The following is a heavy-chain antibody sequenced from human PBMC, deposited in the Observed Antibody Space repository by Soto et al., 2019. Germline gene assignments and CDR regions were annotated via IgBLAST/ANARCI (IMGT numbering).Heavy chain of an antibody. CDR2: ISRYGDIT. CDR1: GFTFNIYA. D-gene: IGHD2-15*01. Sequence: PGGSLRLSCAASGFTFNIYAMTWVRQAPGKGLEWVSAISRYGDITYYADSVEGRFTISRDNAKNTLYLQMNSLRAEDTAVYYCAREAGYCSGGSCYSAGDFDYWGQGTLVTVSS. V-gene: IGHV3-23*01. J-gene: IGHJ4*02. CDR3: AREAGYCSGGSCYSAGDFDY.